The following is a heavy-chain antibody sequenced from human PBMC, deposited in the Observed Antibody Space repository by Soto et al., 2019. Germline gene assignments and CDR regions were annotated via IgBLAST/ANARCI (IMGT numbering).Heavy chain of an antibody. CDR1: GGSFSGYS. Sequence: SETLSLTCAVHGGSFSGYSWTWIRQSPGKGLEWIGNDYYGGSTYYNPSLKSRVTISVDTSKSPFSLKLSSVTAADTAVYYCARAVVLTGYYYFDYWGPGILVTVSS. V-gene: IGHV4-34*01. J-gene: IGHJ4*02. D-gene: IGHD3-9*01. CDR3: ARAVVLTGYYYFDY. CDR2: DYYGGST.